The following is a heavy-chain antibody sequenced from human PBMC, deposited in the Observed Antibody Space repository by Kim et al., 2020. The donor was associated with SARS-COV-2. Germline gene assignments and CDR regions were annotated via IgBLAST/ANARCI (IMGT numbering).Heavy chain of an antibody. J-gene: IGHJ6*02. Sequence: GKGRFTISRANSKNTLYLQMNSLRAEDTAVYYCAKRVSIAAFTGYGMDVWGQGTTVTVSS. V-gene: IGHV3-23*01. D-gene: IGHD6-6*01. CDR3: AKRVSIAAFTGYGMDV.